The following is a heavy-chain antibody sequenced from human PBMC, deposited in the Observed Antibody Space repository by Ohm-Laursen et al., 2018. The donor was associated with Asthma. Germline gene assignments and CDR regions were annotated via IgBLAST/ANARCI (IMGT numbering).Heavy chain of an antibody. D-gene: IGHD1-26*01. Sequence: GSLRLSCAASGFAFSTHEMSWVRRAPGKRLEWVSAISGTGGSTFYADSVTGRFTISRDNSKNTLYLQMNSLRDEDTALYYCAKALVGAPLYYHYYGMDVWGQGTTVTVSS. V-gene: IGHV3-23*01. CDR2: ISGTGGST. CDR1: GFAFSTHE. CDR3: AKALVGAPLYYHYYGMDV. J-gene: IGHJ6*02.